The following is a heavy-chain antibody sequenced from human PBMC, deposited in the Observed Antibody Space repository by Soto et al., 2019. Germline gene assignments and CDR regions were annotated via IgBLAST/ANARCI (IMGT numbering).Heavy chain of an antibody. J-gene: IGHJ4*02. CDR1: GGSISSNY. Sequence: PSETLSLTCTVSGGSISSNYWSWLRQPPGKGLEWIGYIYYSGSTNYNPSLKSRVTISVDTSKNQFSLKLSSVTAADTAVYYCAEPYANGFDNWGQGALVTVSS. D-gene: IGHD4-17*01. CDR3: AEPYANGFDN. V-gene: IGHV4-59*08. CDR2: IYYSGST.